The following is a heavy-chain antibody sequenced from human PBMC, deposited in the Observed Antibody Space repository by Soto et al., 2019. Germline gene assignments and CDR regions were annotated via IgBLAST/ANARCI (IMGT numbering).Heavy chain of an antibody. J-gene: IGHJ4*02. CDR3: ARDRSDYEVRYFDY. V-gene: IGHV4-61*01. Sequence: LSLTCTVSGGSVSSGSYYWSWIRQPPGKGLEWIGYIYYSGSTNYNPSLKSRVTISVDTSKNQFSLKLSTVTAADTAVYYCARDRSDYEVRYFDYWGQGTLVTVSS. CDR2: IYYSGST. CDR1: GGSVSSGSYY. D-gene: IGHD5-12*01.